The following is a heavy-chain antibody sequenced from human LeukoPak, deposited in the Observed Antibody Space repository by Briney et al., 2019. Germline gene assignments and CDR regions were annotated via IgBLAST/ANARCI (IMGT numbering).Heavy chain of an antibody. CDR1: GGSFSGYY. V-gene: IGHV4-34*01. Sequence: PSETLSLTCAVYGGSFSGYYWSWIRQPPGKGLEWIGEINHSGSTNYNPSLKSRVTISVDTSKNQFSLKLSSVTAADTAVYYCARGRRYFDWLGSYYYYGMDVWGQGTTVTVPS. D-gene: IGHD3-9*01. CDR3: ARGRRYFDWLGSYYYYGMDV. J-gene: IGHJ6*02. CDR2: INHSGST.